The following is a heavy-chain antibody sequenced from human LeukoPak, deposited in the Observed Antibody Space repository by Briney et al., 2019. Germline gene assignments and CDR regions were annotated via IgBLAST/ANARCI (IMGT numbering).Heavy chain of an antibody. V-gene: IGHV1-18*01. CDR1: GHTFTSYG. CDR3: ARSGSGKYYYYMDV. J-gene: IGHJ6*03. D-gene: IGHD3-10*01. CDR2: ISAYNGNT. Sequence: GASVKVSCKASGHTFTSYGISWVRQAPGQGLEWMGWISAYNGNTNYAQKLQGRVTMTTDTSTSTAYMELRSLRSDDTAVYYCARSGSGKYYYYMDVWGKGTTVTVSS.